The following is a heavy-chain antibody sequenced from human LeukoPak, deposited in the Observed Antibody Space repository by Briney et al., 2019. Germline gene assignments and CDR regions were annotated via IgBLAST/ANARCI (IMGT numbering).Heavy chain of an antibody. CDR3: ARDKDYSIDH. V-gene: IGHV6-1*01. CDR2: TYYRSKWYT. D-gene: IGHD4-11*01. CDR1: GDSVSSNSAT. Sequence: SPTLSLTCAISGDSVSSNSATWNWIRQSPSRGLEWLGRTYYRSKWYTDYAVSVTSRITINPDTSKNQFSLQLNSVTSEDTAVYYCARDKDYSIDHWGQGTLVTVSS. J-gene: IGHJ4*02.